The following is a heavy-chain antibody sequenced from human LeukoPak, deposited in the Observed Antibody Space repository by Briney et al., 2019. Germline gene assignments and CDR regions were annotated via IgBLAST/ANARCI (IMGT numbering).Heavy chain of an antibody. Sequence: QPGGSLRLSCAASGFTFSSYAMHWVRQAPGKGLEWVAVISYDGSNKYYADSVKGRFTISRDNSKNTLYLQMNSLRAEDTAVYYCARDPRQLVPSSDDAFDIGGQGTMVTVSS. D-gene: IGHD6-13*01. CDR3: ARDPRQLVPSSDDAFDI. V-gene: IGHV3-30-3*01. J-gene: IGHJ3*02. CDR2: ISYDGSNK. CDR1: GFTFSSYA.